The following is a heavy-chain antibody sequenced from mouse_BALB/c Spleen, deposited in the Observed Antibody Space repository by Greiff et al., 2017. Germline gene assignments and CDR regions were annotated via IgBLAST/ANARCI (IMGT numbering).Heavy chain of an antibody. Sequence: QVQLQQSGAELVKPGASVKLSCKASGYTFTSYWMHWVKQRPGQGLEWIGEINPSNGRTNYNEKFKSKATLTVDKSSSTAYMQLSSLTSEDSAVYYCARNDGYYGYWGQGTTLTVSS. CDR1: GYTFTSYW. J-gene: IGHJ2*01. CDR3: ARNDGYYGY. D-gene: IGHD2-3*01. CDR2: INPSNGRT. V-gene: IGHV1S81*02.